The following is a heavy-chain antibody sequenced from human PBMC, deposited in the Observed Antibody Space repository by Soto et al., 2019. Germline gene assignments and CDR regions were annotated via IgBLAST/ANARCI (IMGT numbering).Heavy chain of an antibody. J-gene: IGHJ4*02. Sequence: WGSLSLSCAASGFAFISYAIILFRQSPVKGLEWVSAISGSGGSTYYADSVKGRFTISRDNSKNTLYLQMTSLRAEVTAVYYGVKLVGVGSSTLQDYWGQGTPVTVSS. D-gene: IGHD3-3*01. V-gene: IGHV3-23*01. CDR3: VKLVGVGSSTLQDY. CDR2: ISGSGGST. CDR1: GFAFISYA.